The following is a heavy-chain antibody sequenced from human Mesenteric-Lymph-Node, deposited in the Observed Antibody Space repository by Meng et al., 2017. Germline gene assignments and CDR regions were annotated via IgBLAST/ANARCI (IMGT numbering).Heavy chain of an antibody. CDR3: ARQQVLCSSTSCRYYYYYGMDV. CDR1: GYSFTSYW. J-gene: IGHJ6*01. Sequence: GESLKISCKGSGYSFTSYWIGWVRQMPRKGLEWMGIIYPGDSDTRYSPSFQGQVTISADKSISTAYLQWSSLKASDTAMYYCARQQVLCSSTSCRYYYYYGMDVCGQAIT. D-gene: IGHD2-2*01. V-gene: IGHV5-51*01. CDR2: IYPGDSDT.